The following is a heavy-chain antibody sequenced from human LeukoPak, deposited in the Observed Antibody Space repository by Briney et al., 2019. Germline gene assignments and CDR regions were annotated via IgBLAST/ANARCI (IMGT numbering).Heavy chain of an antibody. CDR2: INSDGSST. CDR1: EFAFSTYW. J-gene: IGHJ4*02. Sequence: GGSLRLSCAASEFAFSTYWMHWVRQAPGKGLVWVSLINSDGSSTSYADSVKGRFTISRDNAKNSLYLQMNSLRAEDTALYYCARATYYYDSSGYYPHWGQGTLVTVSS. CDR3: ARATYYYDSSGYYPH. D-gene: IGHD3-22*01. V-gene: IGHV3-74*01.